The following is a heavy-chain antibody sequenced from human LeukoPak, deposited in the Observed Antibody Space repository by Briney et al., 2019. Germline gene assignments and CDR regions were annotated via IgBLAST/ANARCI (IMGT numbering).Heavy chain of an antibody. CDR1: GASISNYY. J-gene: IGHJ4*02. CDR2: LYTSGSI. Sequence: SETLSLTCTVSGASISNYYWSWIRQPAGKGLEWIERLYTSGSINFNPSLKSRITMSVDTSKNQFSLRLSSVTAADTAVYYCAGATWGSGYFDYWGQGTLVTVSS. CDR3: AGATWGSGYFDY. D-gene: IGHD7-27*01. V-gene: IGHV4-4*07.